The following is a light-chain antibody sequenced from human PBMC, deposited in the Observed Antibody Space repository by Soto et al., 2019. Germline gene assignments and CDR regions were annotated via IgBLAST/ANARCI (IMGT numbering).Light chain of an antibody. CDR3: SSYAGTHIV. Sequence: SAPTPPPSPSRAPGPSGPLSRPGTSSDVGTYNSVSWYQQHPGKAPKLMMYEVTKRPAGVPDRFSGSKSGNTASLTVSGLQAEDEADYYCSSYAGTHIVFGIGTKVTVL. J-gene: IGLJ1*01. CDR2: EVT. V-gene: IGLV2-8*01. CDR1: SSDVGTYNS.